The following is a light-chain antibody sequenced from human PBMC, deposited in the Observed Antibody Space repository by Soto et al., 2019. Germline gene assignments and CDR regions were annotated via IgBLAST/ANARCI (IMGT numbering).Light chain of an antibody. Sequence: EIVLTQSPGTLSLSPGERATLSCRASQSVSSSYLAWYQQKPGQAPRLLIYGASSRASDIPHRFSGSGSGTDFTLIISSLEPDDFAVYYCQQYGSSSSFGQGTKLEI. CDR3: QQYGSSSS. CDR1: QSVSSSY. J-gene: IGKJ2*01. CDR2: GAS. V-gene: IGKV3-20*01.